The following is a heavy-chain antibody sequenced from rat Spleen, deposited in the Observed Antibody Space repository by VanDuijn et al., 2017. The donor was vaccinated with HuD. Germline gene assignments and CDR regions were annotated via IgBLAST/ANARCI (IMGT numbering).Heavy chain of an antibody. CDR2: IRNKANGYTT. CDR1: GFTFTDFY. J-gene: IGHJ3*01. D-gene: IGHD4-3*01. Sequence: EVKLLESGGGLVQPGGSMRLSCAASGFTFTDFYMNWIRQPAGKAPEWLGFIRNKANGYTTEYNPSVKGRFTISRDNTQNMLYLQMNTLRAEDTATYYCARRERGWFAYWGQGTLVTVSS. CDR3: ARRERGWFAY. V-gene: IGHV7-7*01.